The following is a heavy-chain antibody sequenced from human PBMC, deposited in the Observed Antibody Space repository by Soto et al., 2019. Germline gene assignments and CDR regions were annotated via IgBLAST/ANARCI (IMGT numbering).Heavy chain of an antibody. CDR2: IIPIFGTA. Sequence: ASVKVSCKASGGTFSSYAISWVRQAPGQGLEWMGGIIPIFGTANYAQKFQGRVTITADESTSTAYMELSSLRSEDTAVYYCARSSLVSVPGIAARQGFFDYWGQGTLVTVSS. J-gene: IGHJ4*02. CDR1: GGTFSSYA. D-gene: IGHD6-6*01. CDR3: ARSSLVSVPGIAARQGFFDY. V-gene: IGHV1-69*13.